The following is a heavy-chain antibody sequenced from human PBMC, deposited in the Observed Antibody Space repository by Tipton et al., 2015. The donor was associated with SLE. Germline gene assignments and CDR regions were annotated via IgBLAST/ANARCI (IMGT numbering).Heavy chain of an antibody. V-gene: IGHV4-4*07. CDR3: AREHENGDVFDQ. Sequence: TLSLTCSVSGGSISSYYWTWIRQPAGKGLEWIGRIFTDGSTNYDRSLRSRATISLDTSKNQFSLKLSSVTAADTAVYYCAREHENGDVFDQWGQGTLVTVSS. J-gene: IGHJ4*02. D-gene: IGHD4-17*01. CDR2: IFTDGST. CDR1: GGSISSYY.